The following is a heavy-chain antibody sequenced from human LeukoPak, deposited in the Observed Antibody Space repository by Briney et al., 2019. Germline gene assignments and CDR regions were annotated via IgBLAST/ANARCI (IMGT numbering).Heavy chain of an antibody. CDR1: GFIFNNLD. CDR2: IGIGEDT. CDR3: AREILAPGKTHDY. V-gene: IGHV3-13*03. Sequence: GGSLRLSCAACGFIFNNLDMRWVRQLIRKRLEWVSIIGIGEDTFYSGSVKGQFSISRDNAKNTLFLQMNSLSAEDTAVYYCAREILAPGKTHDYWGQGTLVTVSS. J-gene: IGHJ4*02.